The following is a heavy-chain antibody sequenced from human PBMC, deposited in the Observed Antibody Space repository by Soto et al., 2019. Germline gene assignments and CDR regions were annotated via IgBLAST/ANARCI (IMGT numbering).Heavy chain of an antibody. CDR2: IYPGDSDT. CDR1: GYSFIDYW. J-gene: IGHJ6*02. V-gene: IGHV5-51*01. CDR3: ASMDTVTTLTQNYGMDV. D-gene: IGHD4-17*01. Sequence: PGESLKISCKGSGYSFIDYWIGWVRQVPGKGLEWMGVIYPGDSDTGYSPSFQGQVTISADKSISTAYLQWSSLKASDTAMYYCASMDTVTTLTQNYGMDVWGQGTTVTVSS.